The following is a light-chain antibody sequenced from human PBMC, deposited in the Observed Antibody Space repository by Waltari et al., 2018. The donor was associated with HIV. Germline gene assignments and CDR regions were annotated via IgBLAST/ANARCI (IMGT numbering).Light chain of an antibody. CDR1: QSIRNY. Sequence: DIQMTQSPSSLSASVGDRVTITCRASQSIRNYLNWYQQRPGKAPNLLIYAASSLQSGVPSLFSASGFGTDFTLTISSLQPEDFATYYCQQSYSTPRTFGQGTKVDIK. J-gene: IGKJ1*01. CDR2: AAS. V-gene: IGKV1-39*01. CDR3: QQSYSTPRT.